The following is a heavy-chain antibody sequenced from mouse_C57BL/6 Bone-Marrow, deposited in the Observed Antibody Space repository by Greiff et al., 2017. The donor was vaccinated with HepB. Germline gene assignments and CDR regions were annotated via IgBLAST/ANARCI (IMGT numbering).Heavy chain of an antibody. CDR3: ARLEGAY. V-gene: IGHV1-4*01. Sequence: VHLVESGAELARPGASVKMSCKASGYTFTSYTMHWVKQRPGQGLEWIGYINPSSGYTKYNQKFKDKATLTADKSSSTAYMQLSSLTSEDSAVYYCARLEGAYWGQGTLVTVSA. J-gene: IGHJ3*01. CDR2: INPSSGYT. CDR1: GYTFTSYT.